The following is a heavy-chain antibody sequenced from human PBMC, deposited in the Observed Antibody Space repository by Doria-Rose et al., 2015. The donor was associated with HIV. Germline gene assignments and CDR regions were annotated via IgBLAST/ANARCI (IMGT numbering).Heavy chain of an antibody. CDR3: ARIKSSRWYHKYYFDF. CDR2: IFSYDER. J-gene: IGHJ4*02. Sequence: QVTLKESGPVLVKPTETLTLTCTVSGVSLSSPGMGVSWIRQPPGKALEWLANIFSYDERSYKTSLESRLTISRGTTKGQVVLTMTDMDPVDTATYYCARIKSSRWYHKYYFDFWGQGTLVIVSA. V-gene: IGHV2-26*01. CDR1: GVSLSSPGMG. D-gene: IGHD6-13*01.